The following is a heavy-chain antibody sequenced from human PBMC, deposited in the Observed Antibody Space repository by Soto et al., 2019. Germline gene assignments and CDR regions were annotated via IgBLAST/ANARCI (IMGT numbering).Heavy chain of an antibody. Sequence: QVQLQESGPGLVKPSQTLSLTCTVSGVAIRSGGYYWTWIRQHPGKGLEWIGYIYHNGSTYNNPSLKSRVSMSVDTSKNHFSLKLSSVTAADTAVYYCAGRFSARTSPFDYGGQGTLVTVSS. CDR2: IYHNGST. D-gene: IGHD1-26*01. J-gene: IGHJ4*02. V-gene: IGHV4-31*03. CDR1: GVAIRSGGYY. CDR3: AGRFSARTSPFDY.